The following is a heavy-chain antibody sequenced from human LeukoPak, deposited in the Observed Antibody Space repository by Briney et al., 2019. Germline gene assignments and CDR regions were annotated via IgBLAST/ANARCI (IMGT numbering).Heavy chain of an antibody. CDR3: AKDASSASYINYYMDV. CDR1: GFSFSSYG. CDR2: IWFDGTNK. Sequence: PGGSLRLSCATSGFSFSSYGMHWVRQAPGKGLESVAIIWFDGTNKYHADSVKGRFTISRDNSKNTLYLQMNSLRAEDTAVYYCAKDASSASYINYYMDVWGKGTTVTVSS. J-gene: IGHJ6*03. D-gene: IGHD3-22*01. V-gene: IGHV3-33*06.